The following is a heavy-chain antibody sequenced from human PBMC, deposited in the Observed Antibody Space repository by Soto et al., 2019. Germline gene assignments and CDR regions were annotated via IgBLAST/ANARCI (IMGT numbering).Heavy chain of an antibody. V-gene: IGHV4-39*01. D-gene: IGHD2-2*01. CDR1: GGSISSSSYY. CDR3: ARGNVVVPAAIPWFDP. CDR2: IYYSGST. J-gene: IGHJ5*02. Sequence: SETLSLTCTVSGGSISSSSYYWGWIRQPPGKGLEWIGSIYYSGSTYYNPSLKSRVTISVDTSKNQFSLKLSSATAADTAVYYCARGNVVVPAAIPWFDPWGQGTLVTVSS.